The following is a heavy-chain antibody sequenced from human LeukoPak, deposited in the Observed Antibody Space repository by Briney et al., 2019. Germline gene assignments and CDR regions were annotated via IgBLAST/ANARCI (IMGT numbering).Heavy chain of an antibody. CDR1: GFTFSNAW. CDR2: IRSKAYGGTT. CDR3: TRVRIVGATIPYYFDY. V-gene: IGHV3-49*04. J-gene: IGHJ4*02. Sequence: GGSLRLSFAASGFTFSNAWMSWVRQAPGKGLEWVGLIRSKAYGGTTEYAASVKGRFTISRDDSKSIAYLQMNSLKTEDTAVYYCTRVRIVGATIPYYFDYWGQGTLVTVSS. D-gene: IGHD1-26*01.